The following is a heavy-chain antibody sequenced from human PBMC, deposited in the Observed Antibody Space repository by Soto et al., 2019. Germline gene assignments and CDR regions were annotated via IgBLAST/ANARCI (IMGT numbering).Heavy chain of an antibody. CDR3: ARDLEIAAAAPGAFDI. Sequence: QVQLQESGPGLVKPSQTLSLTCTVSGGSITSGGYYWSWIRQHPGKGLEWIGYIYYSGNTYYNPSLKSRVTISVDTSKDQFSLKLSSVTAADTAVYYCARDLEIAAAAPGAFDIWGQGTMVTVSS. J-gene: IGHJ3*02. V-gene: IGHV4-31*03. CDR1: GGSITSGGYY. CDR2: IYYSGNT. D-gene: IGHD6-13*01.